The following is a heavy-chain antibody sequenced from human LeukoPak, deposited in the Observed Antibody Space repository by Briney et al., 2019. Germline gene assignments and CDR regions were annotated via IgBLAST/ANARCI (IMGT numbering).Heavy chain of an antibody. V-gene: IGHV1-8*01. Sequence: ASVKVSCKASGYTFTSYDINWVRQATGQGLEWMGWMNPNSGNTGYAQKFQGRVTMTRNTSISTAYMELSSLRSEDTAVYYCARRITMVRGVIKALRYWGQGTLVTVSS. CDR1: GYTFTSYD. CDR3: ARRITMVRGVIKALRY. CDR2: MNPNSGNT. J-gene: IGHJ4*02. D-gene: IGHD3-10*01.